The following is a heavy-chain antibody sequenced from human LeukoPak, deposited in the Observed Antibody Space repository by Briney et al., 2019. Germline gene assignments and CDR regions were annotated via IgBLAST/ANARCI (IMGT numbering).Heavy chain of an antibody. V-gene: IGHV3-23*01. Sequence: GGSLRLSCAASGFTFSSYAMSWVRQAPGKGLEWVSAISGSGGSTYYADSVKGRFTISRDNSKNTLYLQMNNLRAEDTAVYYCAKLKACTNGVCYTGWFDPWGQGTLVTVSS. J-gene: IGHJ5*02. CDR2: ISGSGGST. D-gene: IGHD2-8*01. CDR1: GFTFSSYA. CDR3: AKLKACTNGVCYTGWFDP.